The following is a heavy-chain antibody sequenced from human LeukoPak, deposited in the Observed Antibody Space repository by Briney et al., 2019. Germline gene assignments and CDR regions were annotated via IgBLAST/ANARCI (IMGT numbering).Heavy chain of an antibody. V-gene: IGHV6-1*01. Sequence: SQTLSLTCAISGDSVFSNSAAWNWIRQSPSRGLEWLGRTYYRSKWYNDYAVSVKSRITINPDTSKNQFSLQLNSVTPEDTAVYYCARDFRDLVYGDYEAWFDPWGQGTLVTVSS. CDR1: GDSVFSNSAA. CDR3: ARDFRDLVYGDYEAWFDP. D-gene: IGHD4-17*01. J-gene: IGHJ5*02. CDR2: TYYRSKWYN.